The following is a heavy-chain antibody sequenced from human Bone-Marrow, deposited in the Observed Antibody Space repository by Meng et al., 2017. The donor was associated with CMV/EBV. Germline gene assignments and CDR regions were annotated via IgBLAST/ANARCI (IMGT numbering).Heavy chain of an antibody. Sequence: ASVKVSCKSFGYNFNDYYINWFRRAPGQGLQYMGWINPKTGGTNLAETFRGRVTMTADTSIATTHMEIRNLMSGDTAHYVCARMGEGYARYLYLDSWGQGTLVTVSS. CDR3: ARMGEGYARYLYLDS. D-gene: IGHD5-24*01. J-gene: IGHJ4*02. V-gene: IGHV1-2*02. CDR2: INPKTGGT. CDR1: GYNFNDYY.